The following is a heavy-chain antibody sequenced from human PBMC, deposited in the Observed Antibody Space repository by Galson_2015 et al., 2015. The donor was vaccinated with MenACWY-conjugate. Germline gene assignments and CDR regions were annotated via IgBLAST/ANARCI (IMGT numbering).Heavy chain of an antibody. Sequence: LRLSCAASGFTFSSYALSWVRQAPGKGLEWVSAISGSGGSTYYADSVKGRFTISRDNSKNTLYLQMNSLRAEDTAVYYCAGQKAYGSGSYYKYFQHWGQGTLVTVSS. CDR3: AGQKAYGSGSYYKYFQH. D-gene: IGHD3-10*01. V-gene: IGHV3-23*01. J-gene: IGHJ1*01. CDR1: GFTFSSYA. CDR2: ISGSGGST.